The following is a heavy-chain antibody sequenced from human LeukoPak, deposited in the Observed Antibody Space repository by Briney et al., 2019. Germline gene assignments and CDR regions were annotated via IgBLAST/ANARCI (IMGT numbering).Heavy chain of an antibody. Sequence: SETLSLTCTVSGGSISSYYWSWIRQPSGKGLEWIGYIYYSGSTNYNPSLKSRVTISVDTSKNQFSLKLSSVTAADTAVYYCARDDGDYGSDYWGQGTLVTVSS. CDR1: GGSISSYY. CDR3: ARDDGDYGSDY. J-gene: IGHJ4*02. D-gene: IGHD4-17*01. V-gene: IGHV4-59*01. CDR2: IYYSGST.